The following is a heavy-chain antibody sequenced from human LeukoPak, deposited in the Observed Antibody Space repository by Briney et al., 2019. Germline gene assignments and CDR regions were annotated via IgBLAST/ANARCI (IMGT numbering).Heavy chain of an antibody. D-gene: IGHD6-19*01. J-gene: IGHJ5*02. CDR3: ARGRGSGHKENWFDP. V-gene: IGHV1-8*01. Sequence: GASVKVSCKASGYTFTTYDIHWVRQAPGQGLEWMGWMNPNSGNTGYTQKFQGRVTMTRNTSISTAYMELSSLRSEDTAVYYCARGRGSGHKENWFDPWGQGTLVTVSS. CDR2: MNPNSGNT. CDR1: GYTFTTYD.